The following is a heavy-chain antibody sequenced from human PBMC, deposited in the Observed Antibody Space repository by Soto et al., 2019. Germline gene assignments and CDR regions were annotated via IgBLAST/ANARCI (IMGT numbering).Heavy chain of an antibody. V-gene: IGHV3-53*04. CDR3: ARAHPGYSRGGYSNRPVHAFDI. J-gene: IGHJ3*02. CDR1: GFTVSSNY. D-gene: IGHD6-19*01. CDR2: IYSGGST. Sequence: GGSLRLSCAASGFTVSSNYMSWVLQAPGKGLEWVSVIYSGGSTYYADSVKGRFTISRHNSKNTLYLQMNSLRAEDTAVYYCARAHPGYSRGGYSNRPVHAFDIWCQGTMVSVAS.